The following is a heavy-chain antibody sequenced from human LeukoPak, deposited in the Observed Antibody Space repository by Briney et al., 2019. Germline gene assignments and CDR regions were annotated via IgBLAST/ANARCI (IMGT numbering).Heavy chain of an antibody. CDR3: ARDLSGWRYPVDI. J-gene: IGHJ3*02. D-gene: IGHD6-19*01. V-gene: IGHV4-61*02. Sequence: PSETLSLTRTVSVGSISRVSCSGSWIRRPAGKGLEWIGRNFTRWSPNYNRSPKSRVTLSLDTSKDQFSLRLNHVNAAETAVYYCARDLSGWRYPVDIWGRGKLVTVSP. CDR1: VGSISRVSCS. CDR2: NFTRWSP.